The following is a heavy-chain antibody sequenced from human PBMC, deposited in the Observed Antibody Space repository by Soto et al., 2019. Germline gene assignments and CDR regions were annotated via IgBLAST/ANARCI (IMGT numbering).Heavy chain of an antibody. CDR2: IYYSGST. CDR1: VGSINSGGYY. Sequence: PSETLSLTCTFSVGSINSGGYYWSWIRQHPGKGLEWIGYIYYSGSTYYNPSLKSRVTISIDTSKNQFSPKLSSVTAADTAVYYCARAQTIFGIITVFDYWGQGTLVTVSS. CDR3: ARAQTIFGIITVFDY. V-gene: IGHV4-31*03. D-gene: IGHD3-3*01. J-gene: IGHJ4*02.